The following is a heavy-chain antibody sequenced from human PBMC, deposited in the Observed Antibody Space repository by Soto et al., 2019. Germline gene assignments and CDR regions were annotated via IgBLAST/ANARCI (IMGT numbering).Heavy chain of an antibody. J-gene: IGHJ4*02. CDR2: ISSSGSYI. Sequence: GGSLRLSCAASGFTFSSYTMNWVRQAPGKGLEWVSSISSSGSYIYYADSVKGRFTISRDNAKNTLYLQMNSLRAEDTAVYYCARFLEGSSWSYYFDYWGQGTMVTVSS. D-gene: IGHD6-13*01. CDR1: GFTFSSYT. CDR3: ARFLEGSSWSYYFDY. V-gene: IGHV3-21*01.